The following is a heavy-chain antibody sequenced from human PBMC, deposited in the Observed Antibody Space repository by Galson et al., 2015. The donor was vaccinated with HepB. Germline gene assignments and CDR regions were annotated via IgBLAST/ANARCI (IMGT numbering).Heavy chain of an antibody. J-gene: IGHJ6*02. CDR2: IKSKTDGGTT. CDR3: AKVFDYYYRGMDV. V-gene: IGHV3-15*01. Sequence: SLRLSCAASGFTFSNAWMSWVRQAPGKGLEWVGRIKSKTDGGTTDYAAPVKGRFTISRDNSKNTLYLQMISLSAEDTAVYYCAKVFDYYYRGMDVWGQGTTVTVSS. CDR1: GFTFSNAW.